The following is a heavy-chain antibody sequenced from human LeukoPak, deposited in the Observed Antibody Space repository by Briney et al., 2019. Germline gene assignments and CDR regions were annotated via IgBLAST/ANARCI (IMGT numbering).Heavy chain of an antibody. CDR2: IDPSGGST. Sequence: SVKVSCKASGYIFTSYNMNWVRQAPGQGLEWMGIIDPSGGSTNYAQKFQGRVTMTRDTSTSTVYMELSSLRSEDTAVYYCARFAVHRRIAVDGQFGLDYWGQGTLVTVSS. J-gene: IGHJ4*02. CDR3: ARFAVHRRIAVDGQFGLDY. CDR1: GYIFTSYN. V-gene: IGHV1-46*01. D-gene: IGHD6-19*01.